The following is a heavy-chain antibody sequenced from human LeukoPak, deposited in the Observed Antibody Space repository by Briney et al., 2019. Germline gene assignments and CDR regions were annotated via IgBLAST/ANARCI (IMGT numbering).Heavy chain of an antibody. CDR2: INPNSGGT. CDR1: GYTFTGYY. V-gene: IGHV1-2*04. J-gene: IGHJ3*02. CDR3: ATGYCSGGSCYGDAFDI. D-gene: IGHD2-15*01. Sequence: GASVKVSCKASGYTFTGYYMHWVRQAPGQGLEWMGWINPNSGGTNYAQKVQGWVTMTRDTSISTAYMELSRLRSDDTAVYYCATGYCSGGSCYGDAFDIWGQGTMVTVSS.